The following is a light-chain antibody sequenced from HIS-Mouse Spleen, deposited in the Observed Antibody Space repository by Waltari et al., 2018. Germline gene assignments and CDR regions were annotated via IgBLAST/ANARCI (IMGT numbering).Light chain of an antibody. CDR1: SPNIGNTY. Sequence: QSVLPQPPSVSAAPGPKVTISCSGSSPNIGNTYVPWYPQLPGTAPKLLIYDNNKRPSGIPDRFSGSKSGTSATLCITGLQTGDEADYYCGTWDSSLSAGVFGGGTKLTVL. V-gene: IGLV1-51*01. CDR2: DNN. CDR3: GTWDSSLSAGV. J-gene: IGLJ3*02.